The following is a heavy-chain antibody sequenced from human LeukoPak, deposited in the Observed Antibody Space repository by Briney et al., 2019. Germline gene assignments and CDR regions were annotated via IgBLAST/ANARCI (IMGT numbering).Heavy chain of an antibody. V-gene: IGHV3-7*01. D-gene: IGHD3-3*01. CDR1: GFTFSRYW. CDR3: ATGWSHHDY. J-gene: IGHJ4*02. CDR2: IKEGGSEK. Sequence: GGSLRLSCAASGFTFSRYWMSWVRQAPGKGLEWVANIKEGGSEKYSVDSVKGRFTISRDNTKNSLFLEVNSLRAEDTAVYYCATGWSHHDYWGQGTLVTVSS.